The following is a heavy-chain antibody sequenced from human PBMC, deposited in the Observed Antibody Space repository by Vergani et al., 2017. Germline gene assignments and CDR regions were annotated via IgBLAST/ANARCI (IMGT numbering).Heavy chain of an antibody. D-gene: IGHD2-15*01. Sequence: QVQLVQSGAEVKKPGSSVKVSCKASGGTFSSYAISWVRQAPGQGLEWMGGIIPIFGTANYAQKFQGRVTITADESTSTAYMGLSSLGSEDTAGYYCATARLGYCSGGSCYSYNWFDPWGQGTLVTVSS. CDR2: IIPIFGTA. CDR3: ATARLGYCSGGSCYSYNWFDP. V-gene: IGHV1-69*01. J-gene: IGHJ5*02. CDR1: GGTFSSYA.